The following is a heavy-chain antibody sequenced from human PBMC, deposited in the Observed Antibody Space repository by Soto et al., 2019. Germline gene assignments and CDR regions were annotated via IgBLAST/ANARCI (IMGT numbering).Heavy chain of an antibody. D-gene: IGHD3-22*01. CDR3: ARSSPLSMIVVVTHWYFEL. V-gene: IGHV1-3*01. CDR1: GYTFTSYA. J-gene: IGHJ2*01. CDR2: INAGNGNT. Sequence: GASVKVSCKASGYTFTSYAMHWVRQAPGQRLEWMGWINAGNGNTKYSQKFQGRVTITRDTSASTAYMELSSLRSEDTAVYYCARSSPLSMIVVVTHWYFELWGRGTLVPVSS.